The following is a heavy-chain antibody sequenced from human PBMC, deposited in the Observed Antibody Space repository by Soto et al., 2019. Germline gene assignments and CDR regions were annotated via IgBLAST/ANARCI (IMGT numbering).Heavy chain of an antibody. D-gene: IGHD4-4*01. Sequence: QVQLVQSGAEVKKPGASVKVSCKASGYTFTSYDINWVRQATGQGLEWMGWMNPNSGNTGYAQKFQGRVTMTRNTSISTAYMELSSLRSEDTAVYYCARYYSNYDSYYCYGIDVWGQGTTVTVSS. J-gene: IGHJ6*02. V-gene: IGHV1-8*01. CDR1: GYTFTSYD. CDR2: MNPNSGNT. CDR3: ARYYSNYDSYYCYGIDV.